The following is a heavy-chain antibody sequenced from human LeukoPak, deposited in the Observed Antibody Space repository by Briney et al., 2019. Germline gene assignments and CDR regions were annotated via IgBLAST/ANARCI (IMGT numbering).Heavy chain of an antibody. Sequence: GGSLRLSCSAARFKFSGYAMSWVRQAPGKGLKWVSVISGSGGSTFYADAVKGRFTISRDNSKNTLFLQMHSLSVEDTAVYFCAKGPLSFGELTVKYLQDWGQGTLVTVSS. CDR3: AKGPLSFGELTVKYLQD. J-gene: IGHJ1*01. D-gene: IGHD3-10*01. CDR2: ISGSGGST. CDR1: RFKFSGYA. V-gene: IGHV3-23*01.